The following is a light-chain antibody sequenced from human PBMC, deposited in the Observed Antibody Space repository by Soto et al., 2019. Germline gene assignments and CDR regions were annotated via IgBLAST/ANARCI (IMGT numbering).Light chain of an antibody. CDR2: EVS. V-gene: IGLV2-14*01. J-gene: IGLJ2*01. CDR1: SSDVGGYKY. Sequence: QSVLTQPASVSGSPGQSITISCTGTSSDVGGYKYVSWYQQHPDKAPKLIIFEVSNRPSGISSRFSGSKSGNTASLTISGLQAEDEADYYCASYTSSSTSVIFGRGTQLT. CDR3: ASYTSSSTSVI.